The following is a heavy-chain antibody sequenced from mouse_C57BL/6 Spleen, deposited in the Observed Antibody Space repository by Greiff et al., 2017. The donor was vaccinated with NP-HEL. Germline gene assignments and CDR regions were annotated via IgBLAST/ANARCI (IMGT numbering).Heavy chain of an antibody. J-gene: IGHJ2*01. D-gene: IGHD4-1*01. CDR1: GYTFTDYY. CDR2: INPNNGGT. CDR3: ARSELGG. V-gene: IGHV1-26*01. Sequence: VQLQQSGPELVKPGASVKISCKASGYTFTDYYMNWVKQSHGKSLEWIGDINPNNGGTSYNQKFKGKATLTVDKSSSTAYMELRSLTSEDSAVYYWARSELGGWGKGTTLTVSS.